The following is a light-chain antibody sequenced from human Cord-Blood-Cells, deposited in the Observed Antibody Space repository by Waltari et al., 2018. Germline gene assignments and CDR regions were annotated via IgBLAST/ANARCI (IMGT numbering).Light chain of an antibody. CDR1: QSVSNN. CDR3: QQYNNWPRT. J-gene: IGKJ1*01. V-gene: IGKV3-15*01. Sequence: EIVMTQSPATLSVSPGERATLSCRASQSVSNNLAWYQQKPGQAPRLLIYAASTRATGIPARFSCRRAGTEFTLTISNLQSEDFAVYYCQQYNNWPRTFGQGTKVEIK. CDR2: AAS.